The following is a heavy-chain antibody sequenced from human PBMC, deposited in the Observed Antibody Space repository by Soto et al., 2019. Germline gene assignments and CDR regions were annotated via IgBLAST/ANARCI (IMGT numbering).Heavy chain of an antibody. CDR1: GGSISSYY. J-gene: IGHJ4*02. CDR3: ARLATRYYFDY. D-gene: IGHD1-1*01. V-gene: IGHV4-59*01. Sequence: PSVPLSLTCTVSGGSISSYYWSWIRQPPGKGLEWIGYIYYSGSTNYNPSLKSRVTISVDTSKNQFSLKMSSVTAADTAVYYCARLATRYYFDYWGQGTLVTVSS. CDR2: IYYSGST.